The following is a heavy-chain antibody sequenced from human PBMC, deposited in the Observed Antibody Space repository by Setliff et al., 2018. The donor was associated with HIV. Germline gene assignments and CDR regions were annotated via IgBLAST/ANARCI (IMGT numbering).Heavy chain of an antibody. D-gene: IGHD6-25*01. CDR1: GFTFSNYA. V-gene: IGHV3-30*04. J-gene: IGHJ4*02. CDR3: ARAPSWQRQVDF. CDR2: ISYDGNYK. Sequence: GGSLRLSCAVSGFTFSNYAMHRVRQASGKGLEWVAVISYDGNYKYYSDSVKGRFTISRDNSKNTLYLQMDSLRPKDTAAYYCARAPSWQRQVDFWGQGTLVTVSS.